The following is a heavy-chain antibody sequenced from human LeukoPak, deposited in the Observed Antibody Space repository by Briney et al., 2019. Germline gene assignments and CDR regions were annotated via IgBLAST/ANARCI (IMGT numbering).Heavy chain of an antibody. J-gene: IGHJ4*02. D-gene: IGHD2-21*02. Sequence: PSETLSLTCTVSGGSISSSSYYWGWIRQPPGKGLEWIGSIYHSGSTYYNPSLKSRVTISVDTSKNQFSLKLSSVTAADTAVYYCARDRGDHESLAFDHWGQGTLVTVSS. CDR1: GGSISSSSYY. CDR3: ARDRGDHESLAFDH. V-gene: IGHV4-39*07. CDR2: IYHSGST.